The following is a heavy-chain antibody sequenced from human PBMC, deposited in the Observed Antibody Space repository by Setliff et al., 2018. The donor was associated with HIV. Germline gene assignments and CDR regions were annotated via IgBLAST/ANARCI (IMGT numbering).Heavy chain of an antibody. J-gene: IGHJ3*02. CDR1: GYTFTAYY. D-gene: IGHD2-15*01. CDR3: ARGGIVVEPTNLLGSWASNLAFDI. V-gene: IGHV7-4-1*01. CDR2: INTDTGDP. Sequence: GASVKVSCKASGYTFTAYYIHWVRQAPGQGLEWMGRINTDTGDPTYAHDFTGRIVFSLDTSVSTAFLQIASLRADDTAVYYCARGGIVVEPTNLLGSWASNLAFDIWGQGTAVTVSS.